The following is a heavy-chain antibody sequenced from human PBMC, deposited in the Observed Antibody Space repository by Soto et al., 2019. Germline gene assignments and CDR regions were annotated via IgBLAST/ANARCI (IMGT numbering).Heavy chain of an antibody. CDR1: GFTFRRYA. V-gene: IGHV3-23*01. D-gene: IGHD1-1*01. J-gene: IGHJ3*02. Sequence: PGGSLRLSCVVSGFTFRRYAMSWARQAPGKGLEWVSAISESGGSTYYADSVKGRFTISRDNSKNTLYLQINSLRAEDTATYYCAKDKPGTTAFDIWDRGTLVAVSS. CDR3: AKDKPGTTAFDI. CDR2: ISESGGST.